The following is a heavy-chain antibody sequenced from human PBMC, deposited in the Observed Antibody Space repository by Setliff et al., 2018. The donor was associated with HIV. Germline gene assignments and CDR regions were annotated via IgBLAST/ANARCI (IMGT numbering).Heavy chain of an antibody. J-gene: IGHJ4*02. CDR2: IYYSGTS. Sequence: SETLSLTCTVSGGSISSYYWTWIRQPPGKGLEWIGHIYYSGTSNYNPSLKSRVIISADTSKNQFSLKLSSVTAADTAVYYCARVGSVGYYRFFDYWGQGTLVTVSS. CDR1: GGSISSYY. CDR3: ARVGSVGYYRFFDY. D-gene: IGHD1-26*01. V-gene: IGHV4-59*08.